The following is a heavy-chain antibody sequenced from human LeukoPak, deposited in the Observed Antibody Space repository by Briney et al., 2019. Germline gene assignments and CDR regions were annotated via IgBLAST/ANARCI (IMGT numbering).Heavy chain of an antibody. D-gene: IGHD6-13*01. CDR2: IYYSGST. CDR3: ARRGSSWSPGWFDP. V-gene: IGHV4-39*01. J-gene: IGHJ5*02. CDR1: GGSISSSSYY. Sequence: SETLSLTCTVSGGSISSSSYYWGWIRQPPGKGLEWIGSIYYSGSTYYNPSLKSRVTISVDTSKNQFSLKLSSVTAADTAVYYCARRGSSWSPGWFDPWGQGTLVTVSS.